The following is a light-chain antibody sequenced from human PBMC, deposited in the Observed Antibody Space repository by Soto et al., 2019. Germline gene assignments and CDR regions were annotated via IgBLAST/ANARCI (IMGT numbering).Light chain of an antibody. CDR1: QSVSSY. J-gene: IGKJ3*01. CDR3: QQRSNWPPIFT. CDR2: DAS. V-gene: IGKV3-11*01. Sequence: DIVLTQSPATLSLSPGERATLSCRASQSVSSYLAWYQQKPGQAPRLLIYDASNRATGIPARFSGSGSGTDFTLTISSLEPEDFAVYYCQQRSNWPPIFTFGPETKVDIK.